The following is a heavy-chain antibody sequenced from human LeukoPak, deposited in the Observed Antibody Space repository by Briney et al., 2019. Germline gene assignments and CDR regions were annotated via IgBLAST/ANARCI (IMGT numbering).Heavy chain of an antibody. J-gene: IGHJ3*02. CDR1: GYSFTSYW. Sequence: GGSLKISCKGSGYSFTSYWIGWVRQMPGKGLEWMGIIYPGDSDTRYSPSFQGQVTISADKSISTAYLQWSSLKASDTAMYHCARPPYYYDSSGYYSWHAFDIWGQGTMVTVSS. CDR2: IYPGDSDT. V-gene: IGHV5-51*01. D-gene: IGHD3-22*01. CDR3: ARPPYYYDSSGYYSWHAFDI.